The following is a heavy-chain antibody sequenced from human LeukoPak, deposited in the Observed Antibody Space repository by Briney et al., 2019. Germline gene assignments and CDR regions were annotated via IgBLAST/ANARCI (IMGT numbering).Heavy chain of an antibody. CDR2: IIPIFGIA. J-gene: IGHJ4*02. Sequence: SVKVSCKASGYTFTTYIIHWVRQAPGQGLEWMGRIIPIFGIANYAQKFQGRVTITADKSTSTAYMELSSLRSEDTAVYYCANIEYSSSSVGYWGQGTLVTVSS. CDR1: GYTFTTYI. CDR3: ANIEYSSSSVGY. V-gene: IGHV1-69*02. D-gene: IGHD6-6*01.